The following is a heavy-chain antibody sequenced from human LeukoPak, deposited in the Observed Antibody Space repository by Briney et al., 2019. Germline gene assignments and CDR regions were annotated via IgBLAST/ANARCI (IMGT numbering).Heavy chain of an antibody. Sequence: PGGSLRLSCAASGFTFSSYAMSWVRQAPGKGLEWVSAVSPDGGTTYYADSVKGRFTIYRDNSKNTLYLQMNSLRAEDTAVYYCAKRSPSGIVFFDYWGQGTLVTVSS. D-gene: IGHD1-14*01. CDR3: AKRSPSGIVFFDY. CDR1: GFTFSSYA. V-gene: IGHV3-23*01. CDR2: VSPDGGTT. J-gene: IGHJ4*02.